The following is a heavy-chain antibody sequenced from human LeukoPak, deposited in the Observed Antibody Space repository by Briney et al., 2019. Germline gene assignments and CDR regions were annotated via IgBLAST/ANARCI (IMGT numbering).Heavy chain of an antibody. J-gene: IGHJ4*02. CDR1: GYTFTDYY. CDR2: INPNRGGT. CDR3: ARDIEGDYGAYVSVSGY. D-gene: IGHD4-17*01. V-gene: IGHV1-2*02. Sequence: ASVNVSCKSSGYTFTDYYMHWVRQAPGQGLAWMGWINPNRGGTNYAQKFQGRVTMTRDTSISTAYMELSRLRSDDTAVYYCARDIEGDYGAYVSVSGYWGQGTLVTVSS.